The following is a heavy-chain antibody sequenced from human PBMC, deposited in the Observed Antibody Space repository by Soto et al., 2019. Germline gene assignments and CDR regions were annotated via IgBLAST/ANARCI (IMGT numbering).Heavy chain of an antibody. Sequence: EVQLVESGGGLVKPGGSLRLSCAASGFTFSSYSMNWVRQAPGKGLEWVSSISSSSTYIYYADSVKGRFTISRDNAKNSLYMQMNSLRAEDTAVYYCARGLFYYDSSAYLGYWGQGTLGTVSS. J-gene: IGHJ4*02. CDR1: GFTFSSYS. D-gene: IGHD3-22*01. CDR2: ISSSSTYI. CDR3: ARGLFYYDSSAYLGY. V-gene: IGHV3-21*01.